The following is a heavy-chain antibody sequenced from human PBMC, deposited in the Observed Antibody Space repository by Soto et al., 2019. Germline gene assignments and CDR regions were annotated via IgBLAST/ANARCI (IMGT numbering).Heavy chain of an antibody. Sequence: QVQLVQSGAEVKKPGSSVKVSCKASGGTFSSYAISWVRQAPGQGLEWMGGIIPIFGTANYAQKFQGRVTITADKSTSTGYMELGSLRSEGTAVYYWGRGPYYDGSGNYYPLDYWGQGTLVTVSS. J-gene: IGHJ4*02. CDR2: IIPIFGTA. CDR1: GGTFSSYA. V-gene: IGHV1-69*06. D-gene: IGHD3-10*01. CDR3: GRGPYYDGSGNYYPLDY.